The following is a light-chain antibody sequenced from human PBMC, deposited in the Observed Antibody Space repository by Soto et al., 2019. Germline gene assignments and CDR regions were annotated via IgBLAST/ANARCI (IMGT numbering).Light chain of an antibody. CDR3: SSYTSSSTLV. CDR1: SSDVGGYNY. Sequence: QSALTQPASVSGSPGQSITISCTGTSSDVGGYNYVSWYQQHPGKAPKLMIYEVSNRPSGVSNRFSGSKSGNTASLTISGRQAEEEADYYCSSYTSSSTLVFGTGTKLTVL. V-gene: IGLV2-14*01. J-gene: IGLJ1*01. CDR2: EVS.